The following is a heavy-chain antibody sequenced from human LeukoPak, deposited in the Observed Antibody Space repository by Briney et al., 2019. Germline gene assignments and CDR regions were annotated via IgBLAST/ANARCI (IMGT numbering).Heavy chain of an antibody. V-gene: IGHV1-18*01. CDR1: GYTFTSYG. Sequence: ASVKVSCKASGYTFTSYGISWVRQAPGQGLEWMGWISAYNGNTNYAQKLQGRVTMTTDTSTSTAYMELRGLRSDDTAVYYCARVDIVVVPAAYWFDPWGQGTLVTVSS. J-gene: IGHJ5*02. CDR2: ISAYNGNT. D-gene: IGHD2-2*01. CDR3: ARVDIVVVPAAYWFDP.